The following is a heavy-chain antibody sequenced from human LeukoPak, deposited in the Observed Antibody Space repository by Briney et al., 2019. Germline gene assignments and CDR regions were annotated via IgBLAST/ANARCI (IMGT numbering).Heavy chain of an antibody. Sequence: GGSLRLSCAASGFTFSSYEMNWVRQAPGKGLEWVSYISSSGSTIYYADSVKGRFTISRDNAKNTLYLKKHSLRAEDTAVYYCASLTAAAPHYYYYMDVWGKGTTVTVSS. D-gene: IGHD6-13*01. J-gene: IGHJ6*03. CDR2: ISSSGSTI. CDR1: GFTFSSYE. CDR3: ASLTAAAPHYYYYMDV. V-gene: IGHV3-48*03.